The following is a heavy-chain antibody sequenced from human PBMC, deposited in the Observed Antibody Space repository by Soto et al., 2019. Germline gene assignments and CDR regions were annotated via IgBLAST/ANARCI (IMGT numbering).Heavy chain of an antibody. CDR2: IRSKAYGGTT. D-gene: IGHD6-13*01. CDR1: GFTFGDYA. J-gene: IGHJ4*02. Sequence: GGSLRLCCTSSGFTFGDYAMSWVRQAPGKGLEWVGFIRSKAYGGTTEYAASVKGRFTISRDDSKSIAYLQMNSLKTEDTAVYYCTRGSSSWSPYYFDYWGQGTLVTVS. CDR3: TRGSSSWSPYYFDY. V-gene: IGHV3-49*04.